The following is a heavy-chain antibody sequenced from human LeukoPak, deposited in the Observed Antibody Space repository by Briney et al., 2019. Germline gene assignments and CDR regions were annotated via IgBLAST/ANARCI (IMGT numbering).Heavy chain of an antibody. V-gene: IGHV3-30-3*01. CDR3: ARDGAFEYCSSTSCYYYYYYMDV. CDR2: ISYDGSNK. D-gene: IGHD2-2*01. Sequence: GGSLRLSCAASGFTFSSSAMHWVRQAPGKGLEWVAVISYDGSNKYYADSVKGRFTISRDNSKNTLYLQMNSLRPEDTAVYYCARDGAFEYCSSTSCYYYYYYMDVWGKGTTVTVFS. CDR1: GFTFSSSA. J-gene: IGHJ6*03.